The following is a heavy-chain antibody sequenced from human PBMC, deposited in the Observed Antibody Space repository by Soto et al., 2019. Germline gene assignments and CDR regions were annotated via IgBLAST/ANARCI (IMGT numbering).Heavy chain of an antibody. CDR1: GASISSYY. D-gene: IGHD6-19*01. J-gene: IGHJ3*02. CDR3: ARDPGRSSGWYKYAFDI. V-gene: IGHV4-59*01. CDR2: IYYSGCT. Sequence: SDTLSLTCTVSGASISSYYWSWIRQPPGRGLEWIGYIYYSGCTNYNPSFKSRVTISVDTSKSQFSLKLSSVTAADTAVYYCARDPGRSSGWYKYAFDIWGQGTMVTVSS.